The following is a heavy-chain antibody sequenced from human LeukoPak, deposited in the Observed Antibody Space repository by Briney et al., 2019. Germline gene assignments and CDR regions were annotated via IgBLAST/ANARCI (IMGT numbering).Heavy chain of an antibody. CDR1: GGSISSSNYY. J-gene: IGHJ3*02. CDR3: ARGGRITMIVVVSHDAFDI. V-gene: IGHV4-39*07. CDR2: IYYSGST. Sequence: SETLSLTCTVSGGSISSSNYYWGWIRQPPGKGLEWNGNIYYSGSTYYNPSLKSRVTISVDTSKNQFSLKLSSVTAADTAVYYCARGGRITMIVVVSHDAFDIWGQGTMVTVSS. D-gene: IGHD3-22*01.